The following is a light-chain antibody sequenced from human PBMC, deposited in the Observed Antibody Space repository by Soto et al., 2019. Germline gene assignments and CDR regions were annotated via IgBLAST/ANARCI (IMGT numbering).Light chain of an antibody. CDR2: QVS. Sequence: QSVLTQPASVSGSPGQPITISCAGTSSDIGYYNYVSWYQQHPGKAPKLMIYQVSHRPSGVSNRFSGSKSGYTASLTISGLQAEDEADYHCTSFTGSNTWVFGGGTKLTVL. CDR3: TSFTGSNTWV. V-gene: IGLV2-14*01. CDR1: SSDIGYYNY. J-gene: IGLJ3*02.